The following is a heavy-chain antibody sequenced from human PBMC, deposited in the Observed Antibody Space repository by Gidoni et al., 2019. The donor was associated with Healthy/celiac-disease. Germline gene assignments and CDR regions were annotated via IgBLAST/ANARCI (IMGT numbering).Heavy chain of an antibody. CDR2: INHSGST. J-gene: IGHJ5*02. D-gene: IGHD6-13*01. CDR1: GGSFRGYY. CDR3: ARGAYSSSWYKSRRFDP. V-gene: IGHV4-34*01. Sequence: QVQLQQWGAGLVKPSETLSLTCAVYGGSFRGYYWGWIRPPPGKGLEWIGEINHSGSTNYNPSLKSRVTISVDTSKNQFSLKLSSVTAADTAVYYCARGAYSSSWYKSRRFDPWGQGTLVTVSS.